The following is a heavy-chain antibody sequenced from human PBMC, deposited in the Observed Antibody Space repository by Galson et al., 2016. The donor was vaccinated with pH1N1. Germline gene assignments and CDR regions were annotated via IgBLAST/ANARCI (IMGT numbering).Heavy chain of an antibody. V-gene: IGHV1-69*13. CDR3: AREGTVVSYCDY. J-gene: IGHJ4*02. CDR2: IIPVFGKV. D-gene: IGHD3-10*01. Sequence: SVKVSCKASGGTFSTYGIAWVRQAPGQGLEWMGRIIPVFGKVDYAQKFQDRVTFSADESTKTAYMELSSLRSEDTAVYFCAREGTVVSYCDYWGQGTLVTVSS. CDR1: GGTFSTYG.